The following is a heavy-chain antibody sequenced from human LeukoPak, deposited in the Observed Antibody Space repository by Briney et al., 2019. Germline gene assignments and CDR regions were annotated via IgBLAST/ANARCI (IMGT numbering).Heavy chain of an antibody. CDR2: ISGSGGST. V-gene: IGHV3-23*01. D-gene: IGHD2-15*01. CDR1: GFTFSSYA. CDR3: AKRDLGYCSGGSCRDIPLSY. J-gene: IGHJ4*02. Sequence: PGGSLRLSCAASGFTFSSYAMSWVRQAPGKGLECISGISGSGGSTYYADSVKGRFTISRDNSKNTLYLQMNSLRAEDTAVYYCAKRDLGYCSGGSCRDIPLSYWGQGTLVTVSS.